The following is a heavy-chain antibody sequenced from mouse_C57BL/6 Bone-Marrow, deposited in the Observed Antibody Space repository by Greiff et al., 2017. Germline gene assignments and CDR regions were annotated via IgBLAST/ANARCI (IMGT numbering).Heavy chain of an antibody. CDR1: GYTFTDYE. J-gene: IGHJ3*01. CDR3: TRPLLTTRFAY. V-gene: IGHV1-15*01. CDR2: IDPETGGT. D-gene: IGHD2-12*01. Sequence: QVQLQQSGAELVRPGASVTLSCKASGYTFTDYEMHWVKQTPVHGLEWIGAIDPETGGTAYNQKFKGKAILTADKSSSTAYMELRSLTSEDSAVYYCTRPLLTTRFAYWGQGTLVTVSA.